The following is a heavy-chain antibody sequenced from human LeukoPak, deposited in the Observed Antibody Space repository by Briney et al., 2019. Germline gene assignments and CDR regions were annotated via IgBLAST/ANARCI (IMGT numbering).Heavy chain of an antibody. CDR1: GGSIDSSSYY. Sequence: PSETLSLTCTVSGGSIDSSSYYWGWIRQPPGKGLEWIGSIHYSGGTYYNPSLKSRVTISVDTSKNQFSLNLRSVTAADTAVYYCATPNNPNSSGWYVKFRGQGTLVTVSS. CDR3: ATPNNPNSSGWYVKF. J-gene: IGHJ4*02. V-gene: IGHV4-39*01. CDR2: IHYSGGT. D-gene: IGHD6-19*01.